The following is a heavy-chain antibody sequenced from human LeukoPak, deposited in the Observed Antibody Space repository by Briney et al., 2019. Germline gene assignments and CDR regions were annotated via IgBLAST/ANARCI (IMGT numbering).Heavy chain of an antibody. D-gene: IGHD6-13*01. CDR2: IYHSGST. V-gene: IGHV4-38-2*02. Sequence: SETLSLTCTVSGGSISSYYWGWIRQPPGKGLEWIGSIYHSGSTYYNPSLRSRVTISVDTSKNQFSLKLSSVTAADTAVYYCARGGDSSSWFLDYWGQGTLVTVSS. J-gene: IGHJ4*02. CDR3: ARGGDSSSWFLDY. CDR1: GGSISSYY.